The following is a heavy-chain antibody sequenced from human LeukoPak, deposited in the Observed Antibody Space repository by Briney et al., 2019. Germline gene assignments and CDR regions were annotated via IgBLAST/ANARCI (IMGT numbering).Heavy chain of an antibody. D-gene: IGHD2-15*01. V-gene: IGHV1-69*01. CDR1: VGTFSSYA. CDR3: ARDDCSGGSCYSVDP. Sequence: GSSVKVSCKASVGTFSSYAISWVRQAPGQGLEWMGGIIPIFGTANYAQKFQGRVTITADESTSTAYMELSSLRSEDTAVYYCARDDCSGGSCYSVDPWGQGTLVTVSS. J-gene: IGHJ5*02. CDR2: IIPIFGTA.